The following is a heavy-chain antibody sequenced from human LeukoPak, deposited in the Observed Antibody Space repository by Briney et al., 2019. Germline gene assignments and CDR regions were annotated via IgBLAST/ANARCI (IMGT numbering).Heavy chain of an antibody. J-gene: IGHJ4*02. V-gene: IGHV3-9*01. D-gene: IGHD3-22*01. Sequence: GGSLRLSCAASGFTFDDYAMHWVRQAPGKGLEWVSGISWNSGSIGYADSVKGRFTISRDNAKNSLYLQMNSLRAEDTALYYCAKDSYYDSSGPFDYWGQGTLVTVSS. CDR1: GFTFDDYA. CDR2: ISWNSGSI. CDR3: AKDSYYDSSGPFDY.